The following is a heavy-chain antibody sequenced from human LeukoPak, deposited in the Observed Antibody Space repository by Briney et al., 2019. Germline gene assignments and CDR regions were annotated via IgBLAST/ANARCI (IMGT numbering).Heavy chain of an antibody. CDR2: INQDGSEK. J-gene: IGHJ4*02. CDR1: GLSISGQW. Sequence: GESLRLSCVASGLSISGQWMNRVRQAPGKGLEWVANINQDGSEKYFVDSVKGRFTTSRDNAKSSLYLQMNSLRAEDTAEYYCTRGRIGTTPYSGQGTLVTVSS. CDR3: TRGRIGTTPY. D-gene: IGHD1-7*01. V-gene: IGHV3-7*05.